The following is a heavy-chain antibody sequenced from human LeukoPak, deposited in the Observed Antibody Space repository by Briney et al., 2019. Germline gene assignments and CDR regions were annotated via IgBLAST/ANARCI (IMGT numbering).Heavy chain of an antibody. CDR1: GFTFSAFA. J-gene: IGHJ4*02. Sequence: GGSLRLSCAAAGFTFSAFAMTWVRQAPGKGLEWVSTITDDGYNTYSADSVKGRITFSRDNSKNTLSLQLRSLRAEDTAVYYCAKDLSYTSGASDHWGQGTLVTVSS. V-gene: IGHV3-23*01. D-gene: IGHD6-19*01. CDR2: ITDDGYNT. CDR3: AKDLSYTSGASDH.